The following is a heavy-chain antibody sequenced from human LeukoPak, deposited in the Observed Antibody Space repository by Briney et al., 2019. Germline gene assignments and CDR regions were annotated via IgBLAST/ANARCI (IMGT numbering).Heavy chain of an antibody. Sequence: GASVKVSCKASGYTFTGYYMHWVRQAPGQGLEWMGWINPNSGGTNYAQKFQGRVTMTRDTSISTAYMELSRLRSDDTAVYYCAGCPRGWTPRCNAFDIWGQGTMVTVSS. CDR3: AGCPRGWTPRCNAFDI. CDR1: GYTFTGYY. J-gene: IGHJ3*02. D-gene: IGHD2-15*01. CDR2: INPNSGGT. V-gene: IGHV1-2*02.